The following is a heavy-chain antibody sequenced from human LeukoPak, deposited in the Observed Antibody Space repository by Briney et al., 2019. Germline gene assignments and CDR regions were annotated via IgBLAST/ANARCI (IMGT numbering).Heavy chain of an antibody. J-gene: IGHJ4*02. CDR2: IYYSGST. Sequence: SETLSLTCTVSGGSISSYYWSWLRQPPGKGLEWIGYIYYSGSTNYNPSLKSPVTLSVDTSKNQFSLKLSHVSAADTAVYYCARAAVAGRYDYWGQGTLVTVSS. V-gene: IGHV4-59*01. CDR1: GGSISSYY. CDR3: ARAAVAGRYDY. D-gene: IGHD6-19*01.